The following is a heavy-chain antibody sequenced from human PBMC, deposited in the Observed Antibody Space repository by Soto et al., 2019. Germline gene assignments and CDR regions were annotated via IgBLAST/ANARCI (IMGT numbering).Heavy chain of an antibody. Sequence: HPGGSLRLSCAASGFTFSSYAMRWVRQAPGKGLEWVAVISYDGSNKYYADSVKGRFTISRDNSKNTLYLQMNSLRAEDTAVYYCARADSTYYDFWSGSSSGGGMDVWGQGTTVTVSS. V-gene: IGHV3-30-3*01. CDR1: GFTFSSYA. D-gene: IGHD3-3*01. CDR2: ISYDGSNK. CDR3: ARADSTYYDFWSGSSSGGGMDV. J-gene: IGHJ6*02.